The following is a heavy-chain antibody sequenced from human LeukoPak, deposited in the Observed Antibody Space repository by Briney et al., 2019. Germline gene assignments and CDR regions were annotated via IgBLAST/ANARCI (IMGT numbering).Heavy chain of an antibody. CDR2: SRNKADRYTT. CDR3: ARGYHSFDI. Sequence: GGSLRLSCKTSGFTFSDHYMDWVRQAPGKGLEWVGRSRNKADRYTTDYAASVKGRFAISRDDSKNSLFLQMDSLKTEDTAVYYCARGYHSFDIWGQGTMVTVSS. D-gene: IGHD5-18*01. CDR1: GFTFSDHY. J-gene: IGHJ3*02. V-gene: IGHV3-72*01.